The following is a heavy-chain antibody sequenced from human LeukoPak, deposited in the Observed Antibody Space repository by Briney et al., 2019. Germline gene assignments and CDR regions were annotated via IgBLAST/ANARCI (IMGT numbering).Heavy chain of an antibody. CDR2: ISSSSSTI. J-gene: IGHJ6*03. V-gene: IGHV3-48*01. Sequence: GGSLRLSCAASGFTCSSYSMNWVRQAPGKGLEWVSYISSSSSTIYYADSVKGRFTISRDNAKNSLYLQMNSLRAEDTAVYYCSAEYCYYYMDVWGKGTTVTVSS. D-gene: IGHD1-14*01. CDR1: GFTCSSYS. CDR3: SAEYCYYYMDV.